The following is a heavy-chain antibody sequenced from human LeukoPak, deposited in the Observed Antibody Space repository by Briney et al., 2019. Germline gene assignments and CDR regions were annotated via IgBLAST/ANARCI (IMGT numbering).Heavy chain of an antibody. V-gene: IGHV3-66*01. Sequence: GGSLRLSCAASGFAVSSNYMSWVRQAPGKGLEWVSVIYSGGSTYYADSVKGRFTISRDNSKNTLYLQMNSLRAEDTAVYYCARAGISRLPYYFDYWGQGTLVTVSS. J-gene: IGHJ4*02. D-gene: IGHD6-13*01. CDR3: ARAGISRLPYYFDY. CDR2: IYSGGST. CDR1: GFAVSSNY.